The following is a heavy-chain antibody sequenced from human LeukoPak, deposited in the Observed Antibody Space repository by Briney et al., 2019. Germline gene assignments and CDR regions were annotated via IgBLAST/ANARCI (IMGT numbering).Heavy chain of an antibody. J-gene: IGHJ6*02. Sequence: ASVKVSCKASGYTFTSYAMNWVRQAPGQGLEWMGWINTNTGNPTYAQGFTGRFVFSLGTSVSTAYLQISSLKAEDTAVYYCARALSSWYYYYGMDVWGQGTTVTVSS. CDR2: INTNTGNP. D-gene: IGHD6-13*01. CDR3: ARALSSWYYYYGMDV. V-gene: IGHV7-4-1*02. CDR1: GYTFTSYA.